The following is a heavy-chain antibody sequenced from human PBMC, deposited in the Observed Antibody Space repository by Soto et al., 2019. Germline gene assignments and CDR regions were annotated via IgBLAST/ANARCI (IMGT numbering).Heavy chain of an antibody. CDR1: GFTFSSYA. CDR3: ATDTSTWYGGLDYYAMDV. Sequence: EVQLLESGGGLVQPGGSLRLSCAASGFTFSSYAMSWVRQAPGKGLEWVSAISSSGSSTYYADSVKGRFTISRDNSKNTLYLQMNSLRAEATAVYYCATDTSTWYGGLDYYAMDVWGQGTTVTVS. D-gene: IGHD6-13*01. CDR2: ISSSGSST. J-gene: IGHJ6*02. V-gene: IGHV3-23*01.